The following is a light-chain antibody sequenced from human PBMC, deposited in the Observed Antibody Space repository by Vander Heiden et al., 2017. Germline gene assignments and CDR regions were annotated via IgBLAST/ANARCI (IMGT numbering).Light chain of an antibody. CDR3: QSYDNSLSGSYV. J-gene: IGLJ1*01. CDR1: SSNSGAGYY. CDR2: GNN. Sequence: QSVPTQPPSVSGAPGQRVTIPCTGSSSNSGAGYYVHWYQQLPGTAPKLLIYGNNNRPSGVPDRFSDSKSGTSASLGITGLQAEDEADYYCQSYDNSLSGSYVFGTGTKVTVI. V-gene: IGLV1-40*01.